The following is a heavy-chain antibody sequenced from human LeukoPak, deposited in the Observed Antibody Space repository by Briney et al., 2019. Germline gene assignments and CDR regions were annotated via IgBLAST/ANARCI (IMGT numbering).Heavy chain of an antibody. Sequence: PGGSLRLSCAASGFTFSSYSMNWVRQAPGKGLEWVSYIRSSSSDIYYADSVKGRFTISRDNAKNSLYLQMNSLRAEDTAVYYCARGGTYSSGWYFDYRGQGTLVTVSS. J-gene: IGHJ4*02. CDR3: ARGGTYSSGWYFDY. CDR1: GFTFSSYS. V-gene: IGHV3-21*01. CDR2: IRSSSSDI. D-gene: IGHD6-19*01.